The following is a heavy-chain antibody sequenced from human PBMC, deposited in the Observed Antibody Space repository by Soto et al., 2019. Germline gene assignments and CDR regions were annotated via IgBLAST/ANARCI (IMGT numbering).Heavy chain of an antibody. D-gene: IGHD3-16*01. Sequence: QVQLVQYGAEVKNPGASVKVSCKASGYTFTRYGIGWARQAPGQGLEWMGWIDTYNGNTNYAQNFQGRVTLTTDTSTSTAYMELRSLRSNDTAIYYCAMVDVYVTPSPQDVWGQGTTVIVSS. J-gene: IGHJ6*02. V-gene: IGHV1-18*01. CDR2: IDTYNGNT. CDR3: AMVDVYVTPSPQDV. CDR1: GYTFTRYG.